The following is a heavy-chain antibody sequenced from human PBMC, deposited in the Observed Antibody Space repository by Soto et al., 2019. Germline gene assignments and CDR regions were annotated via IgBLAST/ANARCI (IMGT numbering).Heavy chain of an antibody. CDR3: ARDRGHHDAFDI. CDR1: WGSISSYN. V-gene: IGHV4-4*07. CDR2: IYTRGST. J-gene: IGHJ3*02. D-gene: IGHD3-10*01. Sequence: PSETLSLTCTVSWGSISSYNWHWIRQPAGKGLEWIGLIYTRGSTNYNPSLKIRVTMSVDTSKNQFSLKLSSVTAADTAVYYCARDRGHHDAFDIWGQGTMVTVAS.